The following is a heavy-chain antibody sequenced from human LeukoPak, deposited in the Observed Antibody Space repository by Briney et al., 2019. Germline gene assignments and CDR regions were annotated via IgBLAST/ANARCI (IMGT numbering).Heavy chain of an antibody. J-gene: IGHJ4*02. CDR1: GFTFSSYA. CDR2: ISSNGGST. V-gene: IGHV3-64D*06. D-gene: IGHD3-10*01. CDR3: VKGPSLLWFGELFDY. Sequence: GGSLRLSCSASGFTFSSYAMHWVRQAPGKGLEYVSAISSNGGSTYYADSVKGRFTISRDNSKNTLYLQMSSPRAEDTAVYYCVKGPSLLWFGELFDYWGQGTLVTVSS.